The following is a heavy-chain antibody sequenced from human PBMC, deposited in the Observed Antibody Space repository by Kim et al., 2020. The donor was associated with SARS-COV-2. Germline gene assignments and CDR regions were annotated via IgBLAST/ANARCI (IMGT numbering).Heavy chain of an antibody. CDR1: GFTFSSYE. CDR3: ACGASSRDGYYDFWSGYYTNHYFDY. V-gene: IGHV3-48*03. Sequence: GGSLRLSCAASGFTFSSYEMNWVRQAPGKGLEWVSYISSSGSTIYYADSVKGRFTISRDNAKNSLYLQMNSLRAEDTAVYYCACGASSRDGYYDFWSGYYTNHYFDYWGQGTLVTVSS. D-gene: IGHD3-3*01. CDR2: ISSSGSTI. J-gene: IGHJ4*02.